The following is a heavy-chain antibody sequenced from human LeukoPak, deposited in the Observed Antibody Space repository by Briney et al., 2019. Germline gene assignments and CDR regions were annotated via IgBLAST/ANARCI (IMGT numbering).Heavy chain of an antibody. J-gene: IGHJ3*02. CDR1: GFTFSSYA. CDR2: ISSNGGST. D-gene: IGHD3-10*01. CDR3: VKDLRRWFGESMGAFDI. Sequence: GGSLRLSCSASGFTFSSYAMHWVRQAPGKGLECVSAISSNGGSTYYADSVKGRFTISRDNSKNTMYLQMNSLRAEDTAVYYCVKDLRRWFGESMGAFDIWGQGTMVTVSS. V-gene: IGHV3-64D*06.